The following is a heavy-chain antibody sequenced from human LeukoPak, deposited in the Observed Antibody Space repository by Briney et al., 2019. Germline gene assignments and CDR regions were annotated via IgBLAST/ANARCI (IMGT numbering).Heavy chain of an antibody. CDR2: IRSDGSKE. CDR3: AKVTLHSGSSGDYYYYMDV. J-gene: IGHJ6*03. V-gene: IGHV3-30*02. Sequence: PGGSLRLSCAASGFTFSIYGMHWVRQAPGKGLEWVAFIRSDGSKEYYADSVRGRFTISRDNSKNTLYLQMNSLRAEGTAVYYCAKVTLHSGSSGDYYYYMDVWGKGTTVTISS. CDR1: GFTFSIYG. D-gene: IGHD1-26*01.